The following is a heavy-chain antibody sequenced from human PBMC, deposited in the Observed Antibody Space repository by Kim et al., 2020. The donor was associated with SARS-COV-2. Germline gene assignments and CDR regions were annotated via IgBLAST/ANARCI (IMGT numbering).Heavy chain of an antibody. D-gene: IGHD3-3*01. J-gene: IGHJ6*03. CDR2: IYYSGST. V-gene: IGHV4-59*01. CDR1: GGSISGYY. CDR3: ARVKAPQYYDFLSGFYYYYYMDV. Sequence: SETLSLTCTVSGGSISGYYWSWIRQPPGKGLEWIGYIYYSGSTNYNPSLKSRVTISVDTSKNQFSLKLSSVTAADTAVYYCARVKAPQYYDFLSGFYYYYYMDVWGKGTTVTVSS.